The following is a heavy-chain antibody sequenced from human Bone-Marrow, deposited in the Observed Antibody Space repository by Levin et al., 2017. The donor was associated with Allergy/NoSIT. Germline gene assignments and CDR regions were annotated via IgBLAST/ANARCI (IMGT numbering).Heavy chain of an antibody. Sequence: GGSLRLSCAASGFTVSSNHMSWVRQAPGKGLEWVSLIYSGGRGYYADSVRGRFTISSDNSKNTLYLQLNTLRAEDTAVYDGAIYGSGNDDSALESWGLGTMVTVSS. CDR2: IYSGGRG. CDR3: AIYGSGNDDSALES. J-gene: IGHJ3*02. V-gene: IGHV3-53*01. D-gene: IGHD3-10*01. CDR1: GFTVSSNH.